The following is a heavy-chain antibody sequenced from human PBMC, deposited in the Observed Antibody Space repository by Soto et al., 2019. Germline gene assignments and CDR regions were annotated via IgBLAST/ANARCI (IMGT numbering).Heavy chain of an antibody. D-gene: IGHD6-6*01. Sequence: GGSLRLSCAASGFTFSIYSMNWVRQAPGKGLEWVSSITSSNSYIYYADSVKGRFTISRDNAKNSLYLQMNSLRAEDTAIYYCARDEEARPYFYGMDVWGQGTTVTVSS. CDR3: ARDEEARPYFYGMDV. J-gene: IGHJ6*02. V-gene: IGHV3-21*01. CDR1: GFTFSIYS. CDR2: ITSSNSYI.